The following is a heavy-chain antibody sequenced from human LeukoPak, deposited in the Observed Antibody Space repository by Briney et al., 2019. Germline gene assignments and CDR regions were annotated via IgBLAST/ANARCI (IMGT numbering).Heavy chain of an antibody. CDR2: IIPIFGIA. Sequence: GASVKVSCKASGGTFSSYAISWVRQAPGQGLEWMGRIIPIFGIANYAQKFQGRVTTTADKSTSTAYMELSSLRSEDTAVYYCARDPDYYDSRPFDYWGQVTLVTVSS. CDR1: GGTFSSYA. D-gene: IGHD3-22*01. CDR3: ARDPDYYDSRPFDY. V-gene: IGHV1-69*04. J-gene: IGHJ4*02.